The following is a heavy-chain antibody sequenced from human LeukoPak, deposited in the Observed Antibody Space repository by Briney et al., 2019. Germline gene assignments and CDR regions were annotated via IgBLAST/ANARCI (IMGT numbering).Heavy chain of an antibody. CDR3: AISTGTTGPFDY. D-gene: IGHD1-1*01. Sequence: SVKVSCKASGGTFSSYAISWVRQAPGQGLEWMGGIIPIFGTANYAQKLQGRVTMTTDTSTSTAYMELRSLRSDDTAVYYCAISTGTTGPFDYWGQGTLVTVSS. V-gene: IGHV1-69*05. CDR2: IIPIFGTA. CDR1: GGTFSSYA. J-gene: IGHJ4*02.